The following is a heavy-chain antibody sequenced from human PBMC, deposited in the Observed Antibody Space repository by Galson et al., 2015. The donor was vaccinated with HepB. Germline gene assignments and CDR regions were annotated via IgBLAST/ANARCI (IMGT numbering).Heavy chain of an antibody. J-gene: IGHJ6*02. CDR2: TYFRSQWRI. CDR3: AYGSDV. Sequence: CAISGDSVTSNSAVWNWIRQSPSRGLEWLGRTYFRSQWRIDYSVSVKSRITINADTSQNQFSLHLNSMTPEDTAVYYCAYGSDVWGQGTTVIVS. V-gene: IGHV6-1*01. CDR1: GDSVTSNSAV.